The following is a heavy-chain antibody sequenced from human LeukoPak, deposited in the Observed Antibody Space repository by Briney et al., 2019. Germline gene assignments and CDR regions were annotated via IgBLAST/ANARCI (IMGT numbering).Heavy chain of an antibody. Sequence: PGGSLRLSCAASGFTFSSYWMHWVRQPPGKGLVWVSRINSDESSTNYADSVKGRFTISRDNAKNTLYLQMNSLRAEDTAVYYCARDESGWNWGAFDIWGQGTMVTVSS. CDR1: GFTFSSYW. CDR3: ARDESGWNWGAFDI. V-gene: IGHV3-74*01. J-gene: IGHJ3*02. D-gene: IGHD7-27*01. CDR2: INSDESST.